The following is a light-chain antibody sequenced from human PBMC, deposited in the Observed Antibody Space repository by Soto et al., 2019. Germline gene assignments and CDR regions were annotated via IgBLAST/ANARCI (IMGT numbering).Light chain of an antibody. CDR1: QSVASRY. CDR2: GAS. CDR3: RQYDTSVTWT. V-gene: IGKV3-20*01. J-gene: IGKJ1*01. Sequence: EVVLTQSPGALSLSPGERATLSCRASQSVASRYSTWYQHKPGQAPRLLIYGASNRATGVPDRFSGSGSGKDFTLTISRLEPEDFAVYYCRQYDTSVTWTFGQGTKVEIK.